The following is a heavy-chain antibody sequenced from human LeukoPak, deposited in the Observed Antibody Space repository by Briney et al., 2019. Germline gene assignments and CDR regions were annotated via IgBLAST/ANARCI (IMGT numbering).Heavy chain of an antibody. CDR2: ITGSGGTT. CDR1: GFTFSSYA. V-gene: IGHV3-23*01. Sequence: GGSLRLSCAASGFTFSSYAMSWVRQAPGKGRECVSDITGSGGTTYYAGSVKGRVTISRDNSKNTLYLQMNSLRAEDTAVYYCAKGFYASGSFQGAFDIWGQGTLVTVSS. CDR3: AKGFYASGSFQGAFDI. D-gene: IGHD3-10*01. J-gene: IGHJ3*02.